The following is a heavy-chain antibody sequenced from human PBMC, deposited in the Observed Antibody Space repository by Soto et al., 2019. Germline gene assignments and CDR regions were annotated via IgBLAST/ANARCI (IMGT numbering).Heavy chain of an antibody. Sequence: XGSLILHWASSGFPFRTYYMILVLQAPGKGLEWVSSISSGSSNIYYAPSVKGRFTISRDNAKNSLYLQINSLRAEDTAVYYCERQYPSSSRHFDHWGQGTLVTVSS. J-gene: IGHJ4*02. CDR1: GFPFRTYY. CDR2: ISSGSSNI. CDR3: ERQYPSSSRHFDH. V-gene: IGHV3-21*01. D-gene: IGHD6-6*01.